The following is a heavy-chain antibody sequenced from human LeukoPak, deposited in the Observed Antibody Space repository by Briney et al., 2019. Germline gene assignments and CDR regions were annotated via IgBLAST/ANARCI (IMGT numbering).Heavy chain of an antibody. CDR1: GGSISSGGYY. J-gene: IGHJ4*02. Sequence: PSETLSLTCTVSGGSISSGGYYWSWIRQHPGKGLEWIGYIYYSGSTYYNPSLKIRVTISVDTSKNQFSLKLSSVTAADTAVYYCARVGSSWYFDYWGQGTLVTVSS. CDR3: ARVGSSWYFDY. CDR2: IYYSGST. D-gene: IGHD6-13*01. V-gene: IGHV4-30-4*08.